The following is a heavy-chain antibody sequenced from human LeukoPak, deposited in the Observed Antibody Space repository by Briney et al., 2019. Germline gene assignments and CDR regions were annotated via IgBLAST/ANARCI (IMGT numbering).Heavy chain of an antibody. V-gene: IGHV4-59*01. CDR1: GGSISSYY. Sequence: SETLSLTCTVSGGSISSYYWSWIRQPPGKGLEWIGYIYYSGSTNYNPSLKSRVTISVDTSKNQFSLKLSSVTAADTAVYYCARGRDRYCSSTSCLLDYFDYWGQGTLVTVSS. CDR3: ARGRDRYCSSTSCLLDYFDY. J-gene: IGHJ4*02. D-gene: IGHD2-2*01. CDR2: IYYSGST.